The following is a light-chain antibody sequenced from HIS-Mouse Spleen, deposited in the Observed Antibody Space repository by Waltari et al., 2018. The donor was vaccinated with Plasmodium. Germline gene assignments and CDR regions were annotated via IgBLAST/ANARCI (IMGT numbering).Light chain of an antibody. V-gene: IGLV3-1*01. J-gene: IGLJ2*01. CDR2: QDS. CDR1: KLGDNY. CDR3: QAWDSSTVV. Sequence: SYELTQPPSVSVSPGQTASITCSGDKLGDNYACWYQQKPGQSPVLVFYQDSKRPSGIPERFSGSNSGNTATLTISGTQAMDEADYYCQAWDSSTVVFGGGTKLTVL.